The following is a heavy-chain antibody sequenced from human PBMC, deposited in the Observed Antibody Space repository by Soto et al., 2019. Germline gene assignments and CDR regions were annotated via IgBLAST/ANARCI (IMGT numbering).Heavy chain of an antibody. J-gene: IGHJ6*02. Sequence: PSETLSLTCTVSGGSIISYYWSWIRQRPGKGLEWIGYIYYSGSTNYNPSLKSRVTISVDTSKNQFSLKLSSVTAADTAVYYCARDTSYSGSYEGALYYYYYGMDVWGQGTTVTVSS. D-gene: IGHD1-26*01. CDR2: IYYSGST. V-gene: IGHV4-59*01. CDR3: ARDTSYSGSYEGALYYYYYGMDV. CDR1: GGSIISYY.